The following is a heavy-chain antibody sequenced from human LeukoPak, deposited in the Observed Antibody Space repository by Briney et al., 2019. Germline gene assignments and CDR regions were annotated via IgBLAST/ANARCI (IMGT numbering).Heavy chain of an antibody. J-gene: IGHJ4*02. CDR2: IYYSGST. CDR3: ARQDSYGSVYYFDY. D-gene: IGHD5-18*01. V-gene: IGHV4-59*08. CDR1: GGSISSYY. Sequence: PSETLSLTCTVSGGSISSYYWSWIRQPPGKGLEWIGYIYYSGSTNYNPSLKSRVTISVDTSKNQFSLKLSSVTAADTAVHYCARQDSYGSVYYFDYWGQGTLVTVSS.